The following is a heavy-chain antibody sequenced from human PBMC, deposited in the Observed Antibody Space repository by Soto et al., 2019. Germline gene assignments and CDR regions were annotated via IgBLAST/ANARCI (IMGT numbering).Heavy chain of an antibody. CDR3: ARLHEGYCSSTSCPGYYYYMDV. D-gene: IGHD2-2*01. CDR1: GGSFSGYY. CDR2: INHSGST. Sequence: PSETLSLTCAVYGGSFSGYYWSWIRQPPGKGLEWIGEINHSGSTNYNPSLKSRVTISVDTSKNQFSLKLSSVTAVDTAVYYCARLHEGYCSSTSCPGYYYYMDVWGKGTTVTVSS. J-gene: IGHJ6*03. V-gene: IGHV4-34*01.